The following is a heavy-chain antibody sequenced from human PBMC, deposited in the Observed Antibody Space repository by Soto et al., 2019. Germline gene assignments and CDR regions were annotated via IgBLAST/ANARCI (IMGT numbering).Heavy chain of an antibody. CDR2: IFPGDSDT. V-gene: IGHV5-51*01. CDR1: GYTFTTSW. Sequence: GEALKISCKASGYTFTTSWIGWVRQVPGKGLEWMGVIFPGDSDTRYSPSFEGHVSISADKSITSAYLEWSTLKASDTAIYYCAAGSDYGGAFLYWGQGSLVTVSS. J-gene: IGHJ4*02. CDR3: AAGSDYGGAFLY. D-gene: IGHD6-25*01.